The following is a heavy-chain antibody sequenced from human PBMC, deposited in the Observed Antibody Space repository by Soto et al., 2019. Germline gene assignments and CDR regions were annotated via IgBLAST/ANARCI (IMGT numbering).Heavy chain of an antibody. V-gene: IGHV4-61*01. Sequence: PSETLSLTCTVSGGSVSSGSYYWSWIRQPPGKGLEWIGYIYYSGSTNYNPSLKSRVTISVDTSKNQFSLKLSSVTAADTAVYYCARDKWGDSYYYYYYGMDVWGQGTTVTVSS. CDR2: IYYSGST. J-gene: IGHJ6*02. D-gene: IGHD7-27*01. CDR3: ARDKWGDSYYYYYYGMDV. CDR1: GGSVSSGSYY.